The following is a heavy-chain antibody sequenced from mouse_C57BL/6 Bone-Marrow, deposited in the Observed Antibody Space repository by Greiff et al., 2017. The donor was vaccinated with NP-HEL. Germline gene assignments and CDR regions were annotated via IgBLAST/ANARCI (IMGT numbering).Heavy chain of an antibody. CDR1: GYTFTSYG. D-gene: IGHD2-2*01. Sequence: QVQLKESGAELARPGASVKLSCKASGYTFTSYGISWVKQRTGQGLEWIGEIYPRSGNTYYNEKFKGKATLTADKSSSPAYMELRSLTSEDSAVYFCARGGYDDGGFAYWGKGTLVTVSA. V-gene: IGHV1-81*01. CDR2: IYPRSGNT. J-gene: IGHJ3*01. CDR3: ARGGYDDGGFAY.